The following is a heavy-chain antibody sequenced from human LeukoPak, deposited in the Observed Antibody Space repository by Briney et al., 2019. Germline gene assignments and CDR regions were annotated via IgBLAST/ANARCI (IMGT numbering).Heavy chain of an antibody. CDR2: ISSGSNTI. J-gene: IGHJ4*02. D-gene: IGHD5-18*01. CDR3: ARDRGPGYSYGVLDY. CDR1: GFTFSSYE. V-gene: IGHV3-48*03. Sequence: GGSLRLSCAASGFTFSSYEMSWVRQAPGKGLEWVSYISSGSNTIYYADSVKGRFTISRDNAKNSLYLQMNSLRAEDTAVYYCARDRGPGYSYGVLDYWGQGTLVTVSS.